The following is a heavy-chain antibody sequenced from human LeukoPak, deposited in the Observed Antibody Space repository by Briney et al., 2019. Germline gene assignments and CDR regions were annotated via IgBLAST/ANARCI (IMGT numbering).Heavy chain of an antibody. J-gene: IGHJ4*02. V-gene: IGHV3-48*01. Sequence: GGSLRLSCAASGFTFSTYSMNWVRQAPGKGLEWVSYISSGSSTIYYADSVKGRFTISRDNAKNSLYLQMNSLRAEDTAVYYCARGPLDSSGYYYYFDYWGQGTLVTVSS. D-gene: IGHD3-22*01. CDR1: GFTFSTYS. CDR2: ISSGSSTI. CDR3: ARGPLDSSGYYYYFDY.